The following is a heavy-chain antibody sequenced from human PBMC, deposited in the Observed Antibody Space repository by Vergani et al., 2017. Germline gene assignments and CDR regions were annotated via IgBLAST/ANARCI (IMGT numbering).Heavy chain of an antibody. J-gene: IGHJ4*02. CDR2: IYPADSDT. CDR1: EYSFGNYW. V-gene: IGHV5-51*01. Sequence: EVELVQSGPEMRKPGESLKISCKGSEYSFGNYWIGWVRQMPGKGLEWMGIIYPADSDTRYSPSFQGQVTISADKSISTAFLQWDSLKASDTALYYCARHTNYTDSWGRGTLVTVSS. CDR3: ARHTNYTDS. D-gene: IGHD5-24*01.